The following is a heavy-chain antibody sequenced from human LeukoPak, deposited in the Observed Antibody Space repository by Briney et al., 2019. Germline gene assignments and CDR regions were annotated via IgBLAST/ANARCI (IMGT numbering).Heavy chain of an antibody. CDR3: AREGLVGSSSADDAFDI. CDR2: INPSGGST. Sequence: ASVKVSCKASGYTFTSYYMHWVRQAPGQGLEWMGIINPSGGSTSYAQKFQGRVTMTRDMSTSTVYMELSSLRSEDTAVYYCAREGLVGSSSADDAFDIWGQGTMVTVSS. V-gene: IGHV1-46*01. D-gene: IGHD6-6*01. CDR1: GYTFTSYY. J-gene: IGHJ3*02.